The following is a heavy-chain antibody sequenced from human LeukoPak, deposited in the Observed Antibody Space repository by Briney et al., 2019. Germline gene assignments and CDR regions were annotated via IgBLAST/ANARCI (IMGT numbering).Heavy chain of an antibody. CDR2: MSSDRNAI. CDR3: VREGEHFDY. J-gene: IGHJ4*02. D-gene: IGHD1/OR15-1a*01. CDR1: GFAFTAYL. V-gene: IGHV3-30-3*01. Sequence: GRSLRLSCAASGFAFTAYLIPWVRQPPGKGLEWVAVMSSDRNAIFYADSVRGRFTISRDNSKNTLFLQVNSLRVEDTAVYYCVREGEHFDYWGQGTLVTVSS.